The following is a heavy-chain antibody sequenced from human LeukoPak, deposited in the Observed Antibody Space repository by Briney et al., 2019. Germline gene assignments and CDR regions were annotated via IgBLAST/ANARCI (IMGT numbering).Heavy chain of an antibody. J-gene: IGHJ4*02. D-gene: IGHD6-13*01. CDR1: GFTFRSHG. CDR3: ARDTGSSSWYADYFDY. V-gene: IGHV3-33*01. CDR2: IWYDGSNK. Sequence: GGSLRLSCAASGFTFRSHGMHWVRQAPGKGLEWVAVIWYDGSNKYYADSVKGRFTISRDSSKNTLYLQMNSLRAEDTAVYYCARDTGSSSWYADYFDYWGQGTLVTVSS.